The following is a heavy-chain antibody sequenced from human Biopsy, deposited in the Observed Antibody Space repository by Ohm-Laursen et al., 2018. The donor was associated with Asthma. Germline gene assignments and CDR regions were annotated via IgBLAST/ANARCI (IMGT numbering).Heavy chain of an antibody. CDR2: INSVFGTT. CDR3: ARKAGSCISRTYYSLDF. Sequence: SSVKVSCKPLGGTFNTYVIGWVRQAPGQGLEWMGGINSVFGTTTYPQKFQDRVTITADDSTSTVYMELSSLRSEDTAVYYCARKAGSCISRTYYSLDFWGQGTLVTASS. CDR1: GGTFNTYV. D-gene: IGHD1-26*01. J-gene: IGHJ4*02. V-gene: IGHV1-69*01.